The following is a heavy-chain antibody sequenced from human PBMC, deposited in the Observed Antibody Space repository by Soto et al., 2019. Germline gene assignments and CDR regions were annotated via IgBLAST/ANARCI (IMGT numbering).Heavy chain of an antibody. V-gene: IGHV4-59*08. CDR1: GGSISYSY. CDR2: IHNNGES. Sequence: QVQLQESGPGLVKPSETLSLTCTVSGGSISYSYWSWILQSPGEGLEWIGYIHNNGESNYNPSLKSRVTMSLHTSKNQVSLNLTSVTAADTAVYYCARQPPATAAFDIWGQGTMVTVSS. J-gene: IGHJ3*02. CDR3: ARQPPATAAFDI. D-gene: IGHD5-12*01.